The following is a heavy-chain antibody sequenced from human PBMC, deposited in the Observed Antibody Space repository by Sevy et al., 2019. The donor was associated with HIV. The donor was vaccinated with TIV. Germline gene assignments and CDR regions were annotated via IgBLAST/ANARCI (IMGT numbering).Heavy chain of an antibody. Sequence: ASVKVSCKVSGYTLSELSMHWVRLAPGKGLEWMGSFDPEDEETTYAQKFQGRVTMTEDTSTDPAYMELSSLRSEDTAEYYCATTKDYYDSSGSPFDYWGQGTLVTVSS. V-gene: IGHV1-24*01. D-gene: IGHD3-22*01. CDR1: GYTLSELS. CDR3: ATTKDYYDSSGSPFDY. J-gene: IGHJ4*02. CDR2: FDPEDEET.